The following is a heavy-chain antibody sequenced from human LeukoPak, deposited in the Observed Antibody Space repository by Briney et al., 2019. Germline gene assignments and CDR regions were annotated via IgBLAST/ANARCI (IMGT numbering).Heavy chain of an antibody. V-gene: IGHV4-39*07. CDR1: GGSISSSSYY. CDR2: IYYSGST. Sequence: PSETLSLTCTVSGGSISSSSYYWGWIRQPPGKGLEWIGSIYYSGSTYYNPSLKSRVTISVDTSKNQFSLKLSSVTAADTAVYYCARRPGRAAAGNTSDYWGQGTLVTVSS. J-gene: IGHJ4*02. D-gene: IGHD6-25*01. CDR3: ARRPGRAAAGNTSDY.